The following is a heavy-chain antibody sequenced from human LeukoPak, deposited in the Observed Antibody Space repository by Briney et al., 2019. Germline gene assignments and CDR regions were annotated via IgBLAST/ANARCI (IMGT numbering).Heavy chain of an antibody. CDR2: ISSSGSTI. Sequence: GGSLRLSCAASVFTFSSYEMNWVRQAPGKGLEWVSYISSSGSTIYYADSVKGRFTISRDNAKNSLYLQMNSLRAEDTAVYYCARDPYSSGWYMYFQHWGQGTLVTVSS. V-gene: IGHV3-48*03. CDR1: VFTFSSYE. CDR3: ARDPYSSGWYMYFQH. D-gene: IGHD6-19*01. J-gene: IGHJ1*01.